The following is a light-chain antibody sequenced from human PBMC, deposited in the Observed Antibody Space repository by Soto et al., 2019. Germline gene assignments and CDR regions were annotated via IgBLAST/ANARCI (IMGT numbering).Light chain of an antibody. CDR3: SLYISGSTYV. CDR1: SSDVGSYNR. Sequence: QSALTQPPSVSGSPGQSVTISCTGTSSDVGSYNRLSWYQQPPGTAPKLIMYEVNTRPSGVPDRFSGSKSGSTASLTISGLQAEDEADYYCSLYISGSTYVFGTGIKVTVL. V-gene: IGLV2-18*01. CDR2: EVN. J-gene: IGLJ1*01.